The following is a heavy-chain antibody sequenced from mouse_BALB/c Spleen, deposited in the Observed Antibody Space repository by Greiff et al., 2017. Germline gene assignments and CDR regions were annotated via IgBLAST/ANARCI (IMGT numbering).Heavy chain of an antibody. CDR2: ILPGSGST. CDR1: GYTFSSYW. Sequence: VQRVESGAELMKPGASVKISCKATGYTFSSYWIEWVKQRPGHGLEWIGEILPGSGSTNYNEKFKGKATFTADTSSNTAYMQLSSLTSEDSAVYYCARRGYYGSSAWFAYWGQGTLVTVSA. CDR3: ARRGYYGSSAWFAY. D-gene: IGHD1-1*01. J-gene: IGHJ3*01. V-gene: IGHV1-9*01.